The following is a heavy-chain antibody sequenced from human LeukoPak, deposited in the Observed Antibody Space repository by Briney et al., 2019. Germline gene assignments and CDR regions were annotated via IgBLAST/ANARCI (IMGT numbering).Heavy chain of an antibody. V-gene: IGHV3-30-3*01. D-gene: IGHD3-10*01. CDR2: ISNDGYNK. J-gene: IGHJ5*02. CDR3: ARDAAGSGSYSDRRFDP. CDR1: GFTFSAYV. Sequence: GRSLRLSCAASGFTFSAYVMYWVRQAPGKGLEWVAVISNDGYNKYYADSVKGRFTISRDNSKNMLYLQMNSLRAEDTAVYYCARDAAGSGSYSDRRFDPWGQGTLVTVSS.